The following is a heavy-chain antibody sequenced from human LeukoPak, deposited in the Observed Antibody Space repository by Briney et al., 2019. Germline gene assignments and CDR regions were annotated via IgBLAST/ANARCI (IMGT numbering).Heavy chain of an antibody. CDR3: AKDPYDILTGYFDY. D-gene: IGHD3-9*01. J-gene: IGHJ4*02. Sequence: GGSLRLSCAASGFTFSSYGMHWVRQAPGKGLEWVAFIRYDGSNKYYADSVKGRFTISRDNSKNTLYLQMNSRRAEDTAVYYCAKDPYDILTGYFDYWGQGTLVTVSS. CDR2: IRYDGSNK. CDR1: GFTFSSYG. V-gene: IGHV3-30*02.